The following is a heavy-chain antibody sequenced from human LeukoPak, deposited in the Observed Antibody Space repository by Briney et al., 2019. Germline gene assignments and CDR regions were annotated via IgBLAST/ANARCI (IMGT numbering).Heavy chain of an antibody. V-gene: IGHV4-38-2*02. CDR1: GYSISIGYY. D-gene: IGHD2-2*01. CDR2: IYHSGST. CDR3: ARGWGPAADYGMDV. Sequence: SETLSLTCTVSGYSISIGYYWGWIRQPPGKGLEGIGSIYHSGSTYYNPSLKSRVTISVDTSKNQFSLKLSSVSVADTAVYWCARGWGPAADYGMDVWGQGTTVTVSS. J-gene: IGHJ6*02.